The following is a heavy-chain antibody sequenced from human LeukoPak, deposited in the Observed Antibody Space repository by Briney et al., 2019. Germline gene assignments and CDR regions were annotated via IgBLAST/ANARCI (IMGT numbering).Heavy chain of an antibody. CDR3: ARLREQYLVYY. J-gene: IGHJ4*02. CDR2: IYYSGST. CDR1: GVSISSYY. V-gene: IGHV4-59*08. D-gene: IGHD1-26*01. Sequence: SETLSLTCTVSGVSISSYYWSWIRPPPGKGLEWIGYIYYSGSTNYNPSLKSRVTISVDTSKNQFSLNLSSVTAADTAVYYCARLREQYLVYYWGQGTLVTVSS.